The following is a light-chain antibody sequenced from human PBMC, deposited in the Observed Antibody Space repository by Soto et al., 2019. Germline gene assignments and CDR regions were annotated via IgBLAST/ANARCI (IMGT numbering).Light chain of an antibody. CDR2: EGS. Sequence: QSALTQPASVSGSPGQSITISCTEIRSDVGNYNLVSWYQQHPGKAPKLIIYEGSKRPSGVSNRFSGSKSGNTASLTISGLQAEDEADYYCCSYVGSSAYVFATGTTLTVL. V-gene: IGLV2-23*01. CDR1: RSDVGNYNL. J-gene: IGLJ1*01. CDR3: CSYVGSSAYV.